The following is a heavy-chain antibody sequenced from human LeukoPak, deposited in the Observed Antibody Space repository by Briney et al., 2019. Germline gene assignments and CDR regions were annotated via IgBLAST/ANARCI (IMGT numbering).Heavy chain of an antibody. CDR1: GGTFSSYA. V-gene: IGHV1-69*13. Sequence: SVKVSCKASGGTFSSYAISWVRQAPGQGFEWMGGIIPIFGTANYAQKFQGRVTITADESTSTAYMELSSLRSEDTAVYYCARGGSGSYYPGYYFDYWGQGTLVTVSS. CDR3: ARGGSGSYYPGYYFDY. CDR2: IIPIFGTA. D-gene: IGHD3-10*01. J-gene: IGHJ4*02.